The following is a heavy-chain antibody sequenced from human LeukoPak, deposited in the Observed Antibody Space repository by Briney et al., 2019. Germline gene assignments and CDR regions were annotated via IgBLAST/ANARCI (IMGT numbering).Heavy chain of an antibody. V-gene: IGHV1-2*02. CDR3: ARDVEMATIRDYYYYMDV. J-gene: IGHJ6*03. CDR2: INPNSGGT. Sequence: ASVKVSCKASGYTFTGYYMHWVRQAPGQGLEWMGWINPNSGGTNYAQKFQGRVTMTRDTSISTAYMELSRLRSDDTAVYYCARDVEMATIRDYYYYMDVWGKGTTVTISS. D-gene: IGHD5-24*01. CDR1: GYTFTGYY.